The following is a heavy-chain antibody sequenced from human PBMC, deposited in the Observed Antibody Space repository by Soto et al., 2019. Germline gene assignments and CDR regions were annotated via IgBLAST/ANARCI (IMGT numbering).Heavy chain of an antibody. CDR2: IYHSGTT. V-gene: IGHV4-4*02. CDR1: GGSISSNDW. Sequence: QVQLQESGPGLVKPSGTLSLTCAVSGGSISSNDWWSWVRQPPGKGLEWIGEIYHSGTTNYNPSLKRRVTISVDKSKKQFSLKLTSVTAADTAVYYGARAVPFSLGPWGQGTLVTVSS. D-gene: IGHD3-16*01. CDR3: ARAVPFSLGP. J-gene: IGHJ5*02.